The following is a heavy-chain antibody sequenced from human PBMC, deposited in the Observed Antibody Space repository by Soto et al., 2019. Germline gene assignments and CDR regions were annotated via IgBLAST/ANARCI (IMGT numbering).Heavy chain of an antibody. CDR1: GYTFTSFY. V-gene: IGHV1-46*01. J-gene: IGHJ4*02. Sequence: QVQLVQSGAEVKNPGASVKVSCKASGYTFTSFYMHWVRQAPGQGLEWMAIINPDGGSTNYAQNRQGRVTLTRDTSTNTVYMELSSLGSADTAVYYCARGLTSGDYWGQGTLVTVSS. CDR3: ARGLTSGDY. D-gene: IGHD7-27*01. CDR2: INPDGGST.